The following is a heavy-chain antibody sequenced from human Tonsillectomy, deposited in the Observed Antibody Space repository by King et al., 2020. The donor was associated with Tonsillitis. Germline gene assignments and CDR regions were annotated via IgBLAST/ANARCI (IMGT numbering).Heavy chain of an antibody. D-gene: IGHD1-26*01. J-gene: IGHJ6*02. CDR3: ARDDPIMGAHYYYYGMDV. CDR2: ISAYNGNT. Sequence: VQLVESGTEVKKPGASVKVSCTASGYTFTTYGISWVRQAPGQGLEWMGWISAYNGNTNYAQKLQGRVTMTTDTSTSTAYMELRSLRSDDTAVYYCARDDPIMGAHYYYYGMDVWGQGTTVTVSS. CDR1: GYTFTTYG. V-gene: IGHV1-18*04.